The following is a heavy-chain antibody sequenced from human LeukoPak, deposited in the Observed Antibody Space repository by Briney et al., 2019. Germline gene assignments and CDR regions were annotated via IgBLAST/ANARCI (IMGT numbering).Heavy chain of an antibody. CDR2: ITSGSSYR. Sequence: GGSLRLSCAASGFTFSSYNMNWVRQAPGKGLERVSSITSGSSYRFYADSVKGRFTISRDNAKNSLYLQMNSLRAEDTAVYYCARDPYSGSYGNYYYYFMDVWGKGTTVTISS. CDR1: GFTFSSYN. J-gene: IGHJ6*03. D-gene: IGHD1-26*01. CDR3: ARDPYSGSYGNYYYYFMDV. V-gene: IGHV3-21*01.